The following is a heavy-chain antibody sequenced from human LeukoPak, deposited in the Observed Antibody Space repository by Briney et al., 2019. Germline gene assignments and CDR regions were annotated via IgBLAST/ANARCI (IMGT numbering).Heavy chain of an antibody. CDR3: ARGILVTVYAAFDY. J-gene: IGHJ4*02. V-gene: IGHV4-34*01. D-gene: IGHD2-8*01. CDR1: GGSFSGYY. CDR2: IIHSGST. Sequence: PSETLSLTCGVYGGSFSGYYWTWIRQSPGMGLEWIGEIIHSGSTNYNPSLTSRVIISVDTSKNQFSLELSSVTAADTAVYYCARGILVTVYAAFDYWGQGTLVTVSS.